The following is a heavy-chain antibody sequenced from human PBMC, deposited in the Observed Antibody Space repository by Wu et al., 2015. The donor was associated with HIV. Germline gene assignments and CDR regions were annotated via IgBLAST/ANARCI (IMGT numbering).Heavy chain of an antibody. CDR3: ASQYSSGWEPFDY. CDR2: INPNSGNT. J-gene: IGHJ4*02. V-gene: IGHV1-8*01. D-gene: IGHD6-19*01. CDR1: GYTFSNHY. Sequence: QVHLVQSGAEVKKPGASVEVSCKASGYTFSNHYIHWVRQAPGQGPEWMGWINPNSGNTGYAPKFQGRVTMTRNTSISTAYMELSSLRSEDTAVYYCASQYSSGWEPFDYWGQGTLVTVSS.